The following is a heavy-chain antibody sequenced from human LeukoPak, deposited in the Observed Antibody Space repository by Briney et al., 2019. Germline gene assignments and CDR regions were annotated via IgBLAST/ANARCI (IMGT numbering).Heavy chain of an antibody. V-gene: IGHV4-34*01. Sequence: SETLSLTCAVCGGSFSGYYWSWIRQPPGKGLEWIGEINHSGSTNYNPSLKSRVTISVDTSKNQFSLKLSSVTAADTAVYYCARQTGRTRPSLWGQGTLVTVSS. CDR1: GGSFSGYY. D-gene: IGHD1-14*01. J-gene: IGHJ4*02. CDR3: ARQTGRTRPSL. CDR2: INHSGST.